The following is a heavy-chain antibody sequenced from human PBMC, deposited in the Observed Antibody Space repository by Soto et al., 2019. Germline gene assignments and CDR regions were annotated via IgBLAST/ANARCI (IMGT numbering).Heavy chain of an antibody. V-gene: IGHV1-2*04. CDR3: ARDGEGIAVPGNTSDL. D-gene: IGHD6-19*01. J-gene: IGHJ3*01. CDR1: GHTFTGYY. Sequence: QGQLVQSGAEVKEPGASVKVSCKASGHTFTGYYMHWVRQAPGQGLEWMGWINPNSGGTNYAQTFQGWVTMTRDTSISQAYMELSRLRSDATPAYYCARDGEGIAVPGNTSDLRRQGTMGTVSS. CDR2: INPNSGGT.